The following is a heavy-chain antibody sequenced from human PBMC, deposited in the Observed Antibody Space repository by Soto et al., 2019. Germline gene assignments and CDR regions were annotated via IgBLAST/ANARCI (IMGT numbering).Heavy chain of an antibody. J-gene: IGHJ3*02. CDR2: ISGSGGST. V-gene: IGHV3-23*01. CDR3: AKDTSFSGYCSSTSCSGAQI. Sequence: EVQLLESGGGLVQPGGSLRLSCAASGFTFSSYAMSWVRQAPGKGLEWVSAISGSGGSTYYADSVKGRFTISRDNSKNTLYLKMNSLRAEDTAVYYCAKDTSFSGYCSSTSCSGAQIWGQGTMVTVSS. D-gene: IGHD2-2*01. CDR1: GFTFSSYA.